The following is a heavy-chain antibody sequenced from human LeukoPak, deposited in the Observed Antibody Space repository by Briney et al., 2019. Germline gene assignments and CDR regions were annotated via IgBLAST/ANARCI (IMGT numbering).Heavy chain of an antibody. CDR1: GFTFSSYS. J-gene: IGHJ6*03. CDR2: ISSSSSYI. V-gene: IGHV3-21*01. Sequence: GGSLRLSCAASGFTFSSYSMNWVRQAPGKGLEWVSSISSSSSYIYYADSVKGRFTISRDNAKNSLYPQMNSLRAEDTAVYYCAREAIIVVVPAAKYYYMDVWGKGTTVTVSS. CDR3: AREAIIVVVPAAKYYYMDV. D-gene: IGHD2-2*01.